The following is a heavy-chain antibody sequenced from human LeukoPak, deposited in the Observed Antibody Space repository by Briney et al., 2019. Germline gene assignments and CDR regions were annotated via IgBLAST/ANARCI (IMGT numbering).Heavy chain of an antibody. CDR3: ARSPMSIAARPGGIDY. CDR1: GFTLSTNW. D-gene: IGHD6-6*01. V-gene: IGHV3-7*01. Sequence: GGSLRLSCAASGFTLSTNWMSWVRQAPGKGLEWVANTLQGGNENNYVDSLKGRFTISRDNAKNSLYLQMNSLRAEDTAVYYCARSPMSIAARPGGIDYWGQGTLVTVSS. CDR2: TLQGGNEN. J-gene: IGHJ4*02.